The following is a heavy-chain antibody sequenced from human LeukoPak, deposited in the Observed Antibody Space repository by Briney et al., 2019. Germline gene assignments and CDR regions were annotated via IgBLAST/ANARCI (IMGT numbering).Heavy chain of an antibody. J-gene: IGHJ4*02. Sequence: GGSLRLSCAASGFTFSSYWTHWVRQAPGKGLVWVSRINSDGSSTSYADSVKGRFTISRDNAKNTLYLQMNSLRAEDTAVYYCARDLADYYDSSGYWGYYFDYWGQGTLVTVSS. D-gene: IGHD3-22*01. CDR1: GFTFSSYW. CDR3: ARDLADYYDSSGYWGYYFDY. CDR2: INSDGSST. V-gene: IGHV3-74*01.